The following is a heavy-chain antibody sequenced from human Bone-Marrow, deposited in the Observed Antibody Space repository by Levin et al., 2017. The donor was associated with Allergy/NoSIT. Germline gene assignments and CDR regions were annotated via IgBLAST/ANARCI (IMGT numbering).Heavy chain of an antibody. V-gene: IGHV1-2*02. CDR2: INPKSGDT. J-gene: IGHJ5*02. Sequence: ASVKVSCKASGYTFSDYFLLWARQAPGQGLEWMGWINPKSGDTKSAQKFQWRVTMTRDTSISTAYLELKRLTSNDTAIYYCARGGSGWTGWFDPWGQGTLVTVSS. CDR3: ARGGSGWTGWFDP. CDR1: GYTFSDYF. D-gene: IGHD6-19*01.